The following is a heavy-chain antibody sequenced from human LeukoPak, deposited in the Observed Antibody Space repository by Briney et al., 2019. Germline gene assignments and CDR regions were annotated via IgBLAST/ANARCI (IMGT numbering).Heavy chain of an antibody. CDR3: AGAGRVLELRAGKDYYYYYMDV. CDR1: GYTFSRYY. CDR2: INPNSGGT. D-gene: IGHD1-7*01. V-gene: IGHV1-2*02. J-gene: IGHJ6*03. Sequence: ASVKVSCKASGYTFSRYYMHWVRQAPGQGLEWMGWINPNSGGTNYAQKFQGRVTMTRDTSISTAYMELSRLRSDDTAVYYCAGAGRVLELRAGKDYYYYYMDVWGKGTTVTVSS.